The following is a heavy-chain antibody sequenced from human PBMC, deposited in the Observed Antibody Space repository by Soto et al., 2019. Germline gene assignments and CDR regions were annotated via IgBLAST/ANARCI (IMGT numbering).Heavy chain of an antibody. Sequence: SETLSLTCAVSGGSISSSNWWSFFRQPPGKGLEWIGEIYHSGSTNYNPSLKSRVTTSVDKSKNQFSLKLSSVTAADTAVYYCARDKAEGDYYYYYGMDVWGQGATVTVSS. CDR2: IYHSGST. J-gene: IGHJ6*02. V-gene: IGHV4-4*02. CDR3: ARDKAEGDYYYYYGMDV. CDR1: GGSISSSNW. D-gene: IGHD2-21*02.